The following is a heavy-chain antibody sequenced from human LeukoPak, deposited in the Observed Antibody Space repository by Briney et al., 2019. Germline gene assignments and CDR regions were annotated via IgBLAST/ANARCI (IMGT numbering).Heavy chain of an antibody. J-gene: IGHJ4*02. CDR2: VRSKANSYTT. V-gene: IGHV3-72*01. CDR1: GFTFSNHY. D-gene: IGHD3/OR15-3a*01. Sequence: PGGSLRLSCAASGFTFSNHYMDWVRQAPGKGLEWVGRVRSKANSYTTEYAASVKGRFTISRDDSKNSLYLQMDSLKTEDSAVYYCASHKDRTGYYFDYWGQGALVTVSS. CDR3: ASHKDRTGYYFDY.